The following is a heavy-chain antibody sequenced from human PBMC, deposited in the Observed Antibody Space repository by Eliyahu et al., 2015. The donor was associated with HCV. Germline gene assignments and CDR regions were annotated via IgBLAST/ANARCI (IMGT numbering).Heavy chain of an antibody. CDR2: INPNSGGT. Sequence: RQAPGQGLEWMGWINPNSGGTNYAQKFQGRVTMTRDTSISTAYMELSRLRSDDTAVYYCARGSFIVGATGYFDYWGQGTLVTVSS. D-gene: IGHD1-26*01. J-gene: IGHJ4*02. V-gene: IGHV1-2*02. CDR3: ARGSFIVGATGYFDY.